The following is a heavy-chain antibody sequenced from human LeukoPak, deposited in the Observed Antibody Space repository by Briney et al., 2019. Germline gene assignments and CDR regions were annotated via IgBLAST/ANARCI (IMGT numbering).Heavy chain of an antibody. Sequence: PSETLSLTCTVSGGSISSGSYYWSWIRQPAGKGLEWIGRIYTSGGTNYNPSLKSRVTISVDTSKNQFSLKLSSVTAADTAVYYCARSCHYSGSYTKGYFDYWGQGTLVTVSS. CDR2: IYTSGGT. J-gene: IGHJ4*02. V-gene: IGHV4-61*02. CDR3: ARSCHYSGSYTKGYFDY. D-gene: IGHD1-26*01. CDR1: GGSISSGSYY.